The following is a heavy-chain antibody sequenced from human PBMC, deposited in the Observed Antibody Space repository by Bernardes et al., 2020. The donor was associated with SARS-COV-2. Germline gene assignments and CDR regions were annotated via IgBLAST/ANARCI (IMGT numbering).Heavy chain of an antibody. CDR3: ARDGSRGY. Sequence: SETLSLTCTVSGDSISSGSYYWSWIRQPAGKGLEWIGRIFTSGSTNYNPSLKSRVTISLDTSKNQFSLKLSSVTAADTAVYYCARDGSRGYWGQGTLVTVSS. V-gene: IGHV4-61*02. CDR2: IFTSGST. CDR1: GDSISSGSYY. J-gene: IGHJ4*02.